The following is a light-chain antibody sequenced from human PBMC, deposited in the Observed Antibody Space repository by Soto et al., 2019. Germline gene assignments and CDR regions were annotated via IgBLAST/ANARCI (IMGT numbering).Light chain of an antibody. J-gene: IGKJ1*01. CDR2: GAS. Sequence: EIVLTQSPGTLSLSTGERATLSCRASQSVSSSYLAWYQQKPGQAPRLLIYGASSRATGIPDRFSGSGSGTDFTLTISGLEPEDCAVYYCQQYGSSPPWTFGQGTKVEIK. CDR1: QSVSSSY. CDR3: QQYGSSPPWT. V-gene: IGKV3-20*01.